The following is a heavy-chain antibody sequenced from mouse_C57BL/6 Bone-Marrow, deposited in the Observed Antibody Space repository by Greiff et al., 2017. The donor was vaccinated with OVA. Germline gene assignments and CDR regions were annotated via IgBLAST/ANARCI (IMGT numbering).Heavy chain of an antibody. CDR2: IRNKANNHAT. V-gene: IGHV6-6*01. J-gene: IGHJ1*03. CDR1: GFTFSDAW. Sequence: EVQLVESGGGLVQPGGSMKLSCAASGFTFSDAWMDWVRQSPETGLEWVAEIRNKANNHATYYAESVKGRFTISRDDSKSSVYLQMNSLRAEDTGIYYCTRPFPGWYFDVWGTGTTVTVSS. CDR3: TRPFPGWYFDV.